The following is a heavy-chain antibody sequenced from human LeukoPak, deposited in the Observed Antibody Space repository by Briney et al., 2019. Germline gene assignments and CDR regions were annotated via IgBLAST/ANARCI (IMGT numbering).Heavy chain of an antibody. CDR1: GGSFSGYY. V-gene: IGHV4-34*01. CDR3: ARGSSSWYRSRCWFDP. Sequence: SETLSLTCAVYGGSFSGYYWSWIRQPPGKGLEWIGEINHSGSTNYNPSLKSRVTISVDTSKDQFSLKLSSVTAADTAVYYCARGSSSWYRSRCWFDPWGQGTLVTVSS. J-gene: IGHJ5*02. CDR2: INHSGST. D-gene: IGHD6-13*01.